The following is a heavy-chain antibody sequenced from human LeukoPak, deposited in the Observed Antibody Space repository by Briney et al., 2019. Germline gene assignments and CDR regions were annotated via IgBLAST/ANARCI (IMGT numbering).Heavy chain of an antibody. D-gene: IGHD6-13*01. CDR2: IYYSGST. Sequence: PSETLSLTCTVSGGSISSYYWSWIRQPPGKGLEWIGYIYYSGSTNYNPSLKSRVTISVDTSKNQFSLKLSSVTAADTAVYYCARQRSWSFAFDIWGQGTMVTVSS. CDR3: ARQRSWSFAFDI. V-gene: IGHV4-59*08. CDR1: GGSISSYY. J-gene: IGHJ3*02.